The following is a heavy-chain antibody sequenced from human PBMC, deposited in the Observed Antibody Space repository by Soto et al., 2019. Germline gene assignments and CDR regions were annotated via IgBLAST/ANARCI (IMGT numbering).Heavy chain of an antibody. V-gene: IGHV3-23*01. J-gene: IGHJ4*02. Sequence: EVQLLESGGGLVQPGGSLRLSCAASGFAFSSSAMTWVRQAPGKGLEWVLSISASGGATFYTDSVKGRFTVSRHNSKNTLYLQMNSLRAEDTALYYCAKELSYNSGRPFDYWGQGTLVTVSS. CDR1: GFAFSSSA. D-gene: IGHD3-10*01. CDR3: AKELSYNSGRPFDY. CDR2: ISASGGAT.